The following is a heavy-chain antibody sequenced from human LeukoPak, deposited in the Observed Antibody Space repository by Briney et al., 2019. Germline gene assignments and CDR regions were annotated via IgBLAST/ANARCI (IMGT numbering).Heavy chain of an antibody. CDR1: GFRVRRNY. J-gene: IGHJ4*02. CDR3: ARDSLLLNDYGDYGLFDY. V-gene: IGHV3-66*01. CDR2: LYNDGST. Sequence: GGSLRLPCAPSGFRVRRNYTSWARQAPGKGLECVSVLYNDGSTYYADSVKGRFTISRDNSKNTLYLQMNSLRAEDTAVYYCARDSLLLNDYGDYGLFDYWGQGTLVTVSS. D-gene: IGHD4-17*01.